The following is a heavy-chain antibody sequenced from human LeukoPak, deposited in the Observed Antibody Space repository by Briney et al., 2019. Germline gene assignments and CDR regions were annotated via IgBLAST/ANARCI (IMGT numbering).Heavy chain of an antibody. V-gene: IGHV3-48*02. Sequence: GGSLRLSCAASGFTFSSYSMNWVRQAPGKGLEWVSHITASGTAMFYADSVKGRFTISRDNAKNSLCLQMNSLRDEDTAVYYCASSGSYRFDYWGQGTLVTVSS. J-gene: IGHJ4*02. D-gene: IGHD1-26*01. CDR1: GFTFSSYS. CDR2: ITASGTAM. CDR3: ASSGSYRFDY.